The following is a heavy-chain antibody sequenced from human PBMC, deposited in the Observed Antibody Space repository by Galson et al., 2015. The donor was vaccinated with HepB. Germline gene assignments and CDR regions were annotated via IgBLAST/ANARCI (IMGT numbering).Heavy chain of an antibody. CDR1: GFSFSNYN. CDR2: ISYDGSHK. V-gene: IGHV3-30*04. CDR3: ASSSSWYGRLDY. D-gene: IGHD6-13*01. Sequence: SLRLSCAASGFSFSNYNMHWVRQVPGKGLEWVAVISYDGSHKDYADSVRGRFTISRDNSKSTLYMQMNSLRAEDTAVYYCASSSSWYGRLDYWGQGTLVTVSS. J-gene: IGHJ4*02.